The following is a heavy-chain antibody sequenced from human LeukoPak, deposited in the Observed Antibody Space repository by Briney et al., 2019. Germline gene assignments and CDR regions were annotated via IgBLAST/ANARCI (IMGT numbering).Heavy chain of an antibody. Sequence: PSETLSLTCAVSGNSVSSGLFWGWIRQPPGKGLEWIATIYHNGITHYNPFLKSRVNISVDTSKNQFSLKMRSVTAADTAVYYCTRGVALSDHGIIDSWGQGTLATVSS. D-gene: IGHD1-1*01. J-gene: IGHJ4*02. V-gene: IGHV4-38-2*01. CDR2: IYHNGIT. CDR3: TRGVALSDHGIIDS. CDR1: GNSVSSGLF.